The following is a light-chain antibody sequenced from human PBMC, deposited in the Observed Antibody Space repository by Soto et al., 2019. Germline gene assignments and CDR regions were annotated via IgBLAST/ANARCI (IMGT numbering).Light chain of an antibody. CDR3: QSYDISLHNYV. Sequence: QSVLTQPRSVSGAPGQRGTISCTGSSSNIGAGYDVHWYQQLPGAAPKLLIYGDNNRPSGVPDRFSGSKSGTSASLAITRLQAEDEADYYCQSYDISLHNYVFGTGTKVTVL. J-gene: IGLJ1*01. CDR2: GDN. CDR1: SSNIGAGYD. V-gene: IGLV1-40*01.